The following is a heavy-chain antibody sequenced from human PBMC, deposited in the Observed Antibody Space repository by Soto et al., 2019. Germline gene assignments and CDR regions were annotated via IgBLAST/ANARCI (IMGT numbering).Heavy chain of an antibody. CDR1: GGSITSGSHY. CDR3: ARPLGYQDYGSALYYCYALDV. D-gene: IGHD3-10*01. J-gene: IGHJ6*02. Sequence: QLXLQESGLGLMKPSETLSLICTVSGGSITSGSHYWGWVRQPPGKGLEWIGSIYSSGIAYYTPXLKSRVVISVDISRNQYSLHLSSVTAADTAVYSCARPLGYQDYGSALYYCYALDVWGPGTTVTVSS. CDR2: IYSSGIA. V-gene: IGHV4-39*01.